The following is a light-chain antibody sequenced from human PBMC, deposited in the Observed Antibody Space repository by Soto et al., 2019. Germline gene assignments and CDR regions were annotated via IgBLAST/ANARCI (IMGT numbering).Light chain of an antibody. CDR3: QQSYNTPLT. CDR2: AAS. J-gene: IGKJ1*01. V-gene: IGKV1-39*01. CDR1: QSISVY. Sequence: DIPMTQSPSSLSASVGDRVTITCRASQSISVYLNWYQQKPGKAPNLLIYAASSLQSGVPSRFSGSGSGTDFTLTITTLQPEDFATYYCQQSYNTPLTFGQGTKVEIK.